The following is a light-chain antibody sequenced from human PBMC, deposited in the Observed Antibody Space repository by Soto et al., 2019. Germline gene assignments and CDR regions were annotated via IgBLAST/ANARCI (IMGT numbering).Light chain of an antibody. Sequence: DIVMTQSPLSLTVTPGEAASISCRSSQSLLDSNGYNYLDWYLQKPGQSPQLLIYLGSNRASGVPDRFSGSGSGTDFTLKISRVEAEDVGVYYCMQALQAPRTFGQGTKLEIK. CDR1: QSLLDSNGYNY. CDR3: MQALQAPRT. CDR2: LGS. J-gene: IGKJ2*02. V-gene: IGKV2-28*01.